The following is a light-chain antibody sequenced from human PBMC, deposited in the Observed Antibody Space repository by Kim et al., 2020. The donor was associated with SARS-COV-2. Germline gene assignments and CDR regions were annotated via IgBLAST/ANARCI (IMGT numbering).Light chain of an antibody. CDR1: QDINKY. V-gene: IGKV1-33*01. J-gene: IGKJ5*01. CDR2: DAS. CDR3: QQYVNVPIT. Sequence: DIQMTQSPSSLSASVGDRGTITCQASQDINKYLNWYQQKPGKAPKLLIYDASNLETGVPSRFSGSGSGTEMTLTITSLQPEDIGTYYCQQYVNVPITFGQGTRLEIK.